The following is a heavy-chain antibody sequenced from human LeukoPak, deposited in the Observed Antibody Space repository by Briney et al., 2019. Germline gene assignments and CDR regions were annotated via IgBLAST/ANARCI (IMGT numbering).Heavy chain of an antibody. CDR2: ISNDGSVK. CDR1: GITFSNYA. V-gene: IGHV3-30*04. CDR3: AKVGGSGTSYYYFGMDV. J-gene: IGHJ6*02. D-gene: IGHD3-10*01. Sequence: PGGSLRLSCTAPGITFSNYAMHWVRQAPGEGLERVTVISNDGSVKYYADSVKGRFTISRDNSKNTLYLQMNSLRAEDTAVYFCAKVGGSGTSYYYFGMDVWGQGTTVTVSS.